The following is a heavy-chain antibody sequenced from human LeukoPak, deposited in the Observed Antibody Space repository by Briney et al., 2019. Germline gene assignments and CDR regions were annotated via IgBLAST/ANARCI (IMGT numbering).Heavy chain of an antibody. J-gene: IGHJ3*02. Sequence: SETLSLTCTVSGGSISSYYWSWIRQPPGKGLEWIGYIYYSGSTNYNPSLKSRVTISVDTSKNQFSLKLSSVTAADTAVYYCASGYCSGGSCYPVDAFDIWGQGTLVTVSS. CDR3: ASGYCSGGSCYPVDAFDI. D-gene: IGHD2-15*01. CDR1: GGSISSYY. CDR2: IYYSGST. V-gene: IGHV4-59*01.